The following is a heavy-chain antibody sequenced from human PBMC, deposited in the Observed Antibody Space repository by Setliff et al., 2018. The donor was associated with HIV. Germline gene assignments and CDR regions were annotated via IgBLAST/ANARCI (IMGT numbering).Heavy chain of an antibody. CDR1: GYSFTTSG. D-gene: IGHD3-22*01. Sequence: GASVKVSCKASGYSFTTSGVSWVRQAPGQGLEWMGWINIRSGNTNYAQKFQGRVTMTTDTSTSTAYMELRSLGSDDTAVYYCARDPRTYYYDSSAYYVAGWGYWGQGTLVTVSS. CDR3: ARDPRTYYYDSSAYYVAGWGY. V-gene: IGHV1-18*01. J-gene: IGHJ4*02. CDR2: INIRSGNT.